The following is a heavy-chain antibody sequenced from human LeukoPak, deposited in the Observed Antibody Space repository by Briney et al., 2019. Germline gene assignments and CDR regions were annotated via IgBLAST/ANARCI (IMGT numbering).Heavy chain of an antibody. J-gene: IGHJ6*04. CDR3: ARDVSGSTSCYGMDV. CDR1: RGTFSSYA. CDR2: IIPIFGTA. V-gene: IGHV1-69*01. D-gene: IGHD2-2*01. Sequence: SVKVSCKASRGTFSSYAISWVRQAPGQGLEWMGGIIPIFGTANYAQKFQGRVTITADESTSTAYMGLSSLRSEDTAVCYCARDVSGSTSCYGMDVWGKGTTVTVSS.